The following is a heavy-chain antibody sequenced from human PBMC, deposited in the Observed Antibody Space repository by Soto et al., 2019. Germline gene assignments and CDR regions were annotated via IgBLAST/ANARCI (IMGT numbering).Heavy chain of an antibody. V-gene: IGHV4-30-2*01. CDR1: GGSISSGGYS. D-gene: IGHD2-21*01. CDR2: IYHSGST. Sequence: QLQLQESGSGLVKPSQTLSLTCAVSGGSISSGGYSWSWIRQPPGKGLEWIGYIYHSGSTYYNPSLKRRGTISVDRAKNQFSLKLSSVTAADTAVYDGARDVDYYGMDVWGQGTTVTVSS. CDR3: ARDVDYYGMDV. J-gene: IGHJ6*02.